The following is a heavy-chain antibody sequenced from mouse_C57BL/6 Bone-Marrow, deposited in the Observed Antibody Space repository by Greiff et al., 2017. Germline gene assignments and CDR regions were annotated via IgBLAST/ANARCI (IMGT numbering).Heavy chain of an antibody. CDR2: ISNGGGST. V-gene: IGHV5-12*01. CDR1: GFTFSDYY. J-gene: IGHJ2*01. D-gene: IGHD2-3*01. CDR3: ARQGYDYLDY. Sequence: EVQVVESGGGLVQPGGSLKLSCAASGFTFSDYYMYWVRQTPEKRLEWVAYISNGGGSTYSPASVKGRFTISRDTAKNTLYLQMSSLKSEDTAMYYCARQGYDYLDYWGQGTTLTVSS.